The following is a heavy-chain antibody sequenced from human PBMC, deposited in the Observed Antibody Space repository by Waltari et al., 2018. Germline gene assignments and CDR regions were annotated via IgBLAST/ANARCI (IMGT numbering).Heavy chain of an antibody. Sequence: QVQLVQSGAEVKKPGSSVKVSCKASGGTFSSYTISWVRPAPGQGLEWMGWINPNSGGTNYAQKVQGRVTRTRDTSISTAYMELSRLRSDDTAVYYCARDGGSYQVNYFDYWGQGTLVTVSS. CDR3: ARDGGSYQVNYFDY. J-gene: IGHJ4*02. D-gene: IGHD1-26*01. CDR2: INPNSGGT. V-gene: IGHV1-2*02. CDR1: GGTFSSYT.